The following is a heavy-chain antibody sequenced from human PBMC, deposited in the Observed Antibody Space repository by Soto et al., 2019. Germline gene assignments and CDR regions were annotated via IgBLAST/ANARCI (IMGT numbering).Heavy chain of an antibody. CDR1: GDSISSNSHY. D-gene: IGHD3-22*01. Sequence: SETLSLTCTVSGDSISSNSHYWGWIRQPPGKGLESIANIYYDGNTYYNPSLKSRVTISLDTSKNQFSLKLSSVTAADTAVYYCARHGMDYYDSSGYYYSPYYFDYWGQGTLVTVSS. V-gene: IGHV4-39*01. CDR3: ARHGMDYYDSSGYYYSPYYFDY. J-gene: IGHJ4*02. CDR2: IYYDGNT.